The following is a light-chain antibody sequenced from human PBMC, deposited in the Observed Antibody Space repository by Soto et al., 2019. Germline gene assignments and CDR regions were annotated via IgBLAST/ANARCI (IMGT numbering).Light chain of an antibody. CDR3: QQRSNWPPT. CDR1: QSVTSSY. Sequence: IVLTQSPGTLSLSPGERATLSCRASQSVTSSYLAWYQQKPGQAPRLLIYGASSRATGIPDRFSGSGSGTDFTLTISSLEPEDFAVYYCQQRSNWPPTFGGGTKVEIK. V-gene: IGKV3D-20*02. CDR2: GAS. J-gene: IGKJ4*01.